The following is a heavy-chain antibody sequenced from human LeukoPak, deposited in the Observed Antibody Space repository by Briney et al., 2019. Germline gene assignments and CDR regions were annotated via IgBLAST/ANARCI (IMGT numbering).Heavy chain of an antibody. J-gene: IGHJ6*03. CDR1: GFTFSSYG. CDR3: AKDYYDFWSGYLNMDV. Sequence: GGSLRLSCAASGFTFSSYGMHWVRQAPGKGLEWVAVISYDGSNKYYADSVKGRFTISRDNSKNTLYLQMNSLRAEDTAVYYCAKDYYDFWSGYLNMDVWGKGTTVTVSS. V-gene: IGHV3-30*18. D-gene: IGHD3-3*01. CDR2: ISYDGSNK.